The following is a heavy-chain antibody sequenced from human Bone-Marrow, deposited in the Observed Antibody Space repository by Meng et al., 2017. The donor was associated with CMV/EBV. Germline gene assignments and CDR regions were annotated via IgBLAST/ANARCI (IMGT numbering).Heavy chain of an antibody. CDR1: GDSISSSGYY. CDR2: IYYSGRT. V-gene: IGHV4-39*07. J-gene: IGHJ6*02. D-gene: IGHD2-2*01. CDR3: ARDPGRYCSSSSSCLNYGMDV. Sequence: SETLSLTCTVSGDSISSSGYYWGWIRQPPGKGLEWIGSIYYSGRTYYNPSLKSRVTISVDTSKNQFSLKLNSVTAADTAVYYCARDPGRYCSSSSSCLNYGMDVWGQGTTVTGSS.